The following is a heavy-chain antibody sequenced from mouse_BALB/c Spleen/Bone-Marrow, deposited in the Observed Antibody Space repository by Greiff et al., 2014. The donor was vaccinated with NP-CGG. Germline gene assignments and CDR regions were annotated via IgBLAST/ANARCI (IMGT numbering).Heavy chain of an antibody. CDR1: GYSFTGYN. D-gene: IGHD2-14*01. J-gene: IGHJ3*01. V-gene: IGHV1-39*01. CDR2: IDPSYGGI. Sequence: VQLQQSGPELEKPGASVKISCKASGYSFTGYNMNWVKQNNGKSLEWIGNIDPSYGGISYNQKFKGKATLTVDKSSNTAYMQLKSLTSEDSAVHYCAISIEYRPLDYWGQGTLVTVSA. CDR3: AISIEYRPLDY.